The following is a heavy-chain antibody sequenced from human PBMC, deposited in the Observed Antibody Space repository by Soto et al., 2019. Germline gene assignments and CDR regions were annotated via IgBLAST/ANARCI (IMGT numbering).Heavy chain of an antibody. V-gene: IGHV1-8*01. Sequence: QVQLVQSGAEVKKPGASVKVSCKASGYTSTSHDINWMRQTTGQGLEWMGWMNPNSGHTNYAQKFQGRVTMTRDTSLNTAYMELTNLRSEDTAIYYCASDMSTTWGQGTLVTVSS. CDR3: ASDMSTT. D-gene: IGHD2-2*01. CDR1: GYTSTSHD. J-gene: IGHJ5*02. CDR2: MNPNSGHT.